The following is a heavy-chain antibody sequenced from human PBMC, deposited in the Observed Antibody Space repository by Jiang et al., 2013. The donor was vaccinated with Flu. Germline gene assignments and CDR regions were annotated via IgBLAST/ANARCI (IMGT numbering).Heavy chain of an antibody. CDR1: GYTFTSYA. Sequence: SGAEVKKPGASVKVSCKASGYTFTSYAMHWVRQAPGQRLEWMGWINAGNGNTKYSQKFQGRVTITRDTSASTAYMELSSLRSEDTAVYYCARDRTVVVPAAVWFDPWGQGTLVTVSS. D-gene: IGHD2-2*01. J-gene: IGHJ5*02. CDR2: INAGNGNT. CDR3: ARDRTVVVPAAVWFDP. V-gene: IGHV1-3*01.